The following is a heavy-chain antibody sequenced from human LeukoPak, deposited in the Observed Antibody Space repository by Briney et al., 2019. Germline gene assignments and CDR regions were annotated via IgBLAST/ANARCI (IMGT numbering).Heavy chain of an antibody. V-gene: IGHV3-30*18. J-gene: IGHJ5*02. Sequence: PGGSLRLSCAASGFTFSDYGMHWVRQAPGKGLEWVAVISYDGNSEYYADSVKGRFSISRDNSKDTLYLQMNSLRPEDTAVYYCEKGRRTSCNAPGGKETLVTVP. CDR1: GFTFSDYG. CDR2: ISYDGNSE. CDR3: EKGRRTSCNAP. D-gene: IGHD2-2*01.